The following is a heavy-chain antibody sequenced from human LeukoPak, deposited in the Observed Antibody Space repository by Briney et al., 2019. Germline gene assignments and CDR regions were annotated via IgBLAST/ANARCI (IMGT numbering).Heavy chain of an antibody. D-gene: IGHD6-19*01. CDR1: GFAFSSYG. CDR3: ARAFPRYSSFDY. J-gene: IGHJ4*02. Sequence: GGSLRLSCAASGFAFSSYGMHWVRQAPGKGVEWVAVIWYDGSNKYYADSVKGRFTISRDNSKNTLYLQMNSLRAEDTAVYYCARAFPRYSSFDYWGQGTLVTVSS. V-gene: IGHV3-33*01. CDR2: IWYDGSNK.